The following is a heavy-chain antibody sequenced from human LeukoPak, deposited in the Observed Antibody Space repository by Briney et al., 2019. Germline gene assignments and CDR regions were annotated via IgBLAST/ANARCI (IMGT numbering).Heavy chain of an antibody. CDR3: ATLGEYYDSSGYYYN. V-gene: IGHV4-34*01. Sequence: SETLSLTCAVYGGSFSGFYWSWIRQPPGKGLEWIGEINHSGSTYYNPSLKSRVTISVDTSKNQISLKLTSVTAADTAVYYCATLGEYYDSSGYYYNWGQGTLVTVSS. J-gene: IGHJ4*02. D-gene: IGHD3-22*01. CDR2: INHSGST. CDR1: GGSFSGFY.